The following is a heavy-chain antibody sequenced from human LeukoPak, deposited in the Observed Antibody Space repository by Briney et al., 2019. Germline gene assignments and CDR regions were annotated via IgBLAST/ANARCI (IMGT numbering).Heavy chain of an antibody. CDR1: GFTVSSNY. Sequence: GGSLRLSCAASGFTVSSNYMSWVRQAPGKGLEWVSVIYSGGSTYYADSVKGRFTISRDNSKNTLYLQMNSLRAEDTAVYYCAREGLLAAAGTSDYYSGMDVWGQGTTVTVSS. J-gene: IGHJ6*02. CDR2: IYSGGST. CDR3: AREGLLAAAGTSDYYSGMDV. V-gene: IGHV3-66*01. D-gene: IGHD6-13*01.